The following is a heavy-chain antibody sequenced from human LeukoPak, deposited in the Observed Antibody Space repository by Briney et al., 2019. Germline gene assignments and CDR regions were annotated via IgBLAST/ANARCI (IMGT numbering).Heavy chain of an antibody. CDR3: ARDKVTY. J-gene: IGHJ4*02. Sequence: GGSLRLSCAASGFTFSNYWMSWVHQVPGKGLGWVAHINKDGSEKYYVDSVKGRFIISRDNAKNSLYLQMNSLKVKDTAVYYCARDKVTYWGPGTLVTVSS. CDR2: INKDGSEK. V-gene: IGHV3-7*01. CDR1: GFTFSNYW.